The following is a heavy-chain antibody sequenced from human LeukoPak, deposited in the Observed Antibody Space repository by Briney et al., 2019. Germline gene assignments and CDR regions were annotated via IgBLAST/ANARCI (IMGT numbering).Heavy chain of an antibody. J-gene: IGHJ5*02. CDR3: ARVGTYDDYVFDP. V-gene: IGHV1-69*04. CDR1: GGTVSSYA. CDR2: IIPIFGIA. D-gene: IGHD4-17*01. Sequence: SVNVSCKASGGTVSSYAISCGRQAPGQGLEWMGRIIPIFGIANYAQKFQGRVTITADKSTSTDYMELSSLRSEDTAVHYCARVGTYDDYVFDPWGQGTLVTVSS.